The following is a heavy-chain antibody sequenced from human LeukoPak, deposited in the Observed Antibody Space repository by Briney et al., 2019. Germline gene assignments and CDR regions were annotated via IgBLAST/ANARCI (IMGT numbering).Heavy chain of an antibody. V-gene: IGHV3-66*01. J-gene: IGHJ4*02. D-gene: IGHD1-14*01. CDR1: GFTVSSNY. CDR3: ARDTVMGNNPFDY. CDR2: IYSGGDT. Sequence: GGSLRLSCAASGFTVSSNYMSWVRQAPGKGLEWVSVIYSGGDTYYADSVKGRFTISRDNSKNTLYLQMNSLRAEDTAVYYCARDTVMGNNPFDYWGQGTLVTVSS.